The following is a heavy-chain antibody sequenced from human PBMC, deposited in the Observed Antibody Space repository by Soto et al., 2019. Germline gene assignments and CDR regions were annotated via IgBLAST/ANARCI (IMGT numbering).Heavy chain of an antibody. CDR3: ARERGGDCVGVNDFDI. D-gene: IGHD2-21*02. Sequence: QVQLVESGGGVVQPGRSLRLSCAASGFTFSSYAMHWVRQAPGKGLEWVAVISYDGSNKYYADSVKGRFTISRDNSKNTLYLQMNSLSAEDTAVYYCARERGGDCVGVNDFDIWGQGTMVTVSS. CDR1: GFTFSSYA. J-gene: IGHJ3*02. V-gene: IGHV3-30-3*01. CDR2: ISYDGSNK.